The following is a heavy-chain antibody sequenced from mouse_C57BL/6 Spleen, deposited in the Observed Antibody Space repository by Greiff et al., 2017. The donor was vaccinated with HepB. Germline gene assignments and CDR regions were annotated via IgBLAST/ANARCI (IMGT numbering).Heavy chain of an antibody. CDR2: IYPGDGDT. D-gene: IGHD1-1*01. CDR3: AREFDYGSSSWFAY. CDR1: GYAFSSSW. J-gene: IGHJ3*01. Sequence: QVQLKESGPELVKPGASVKISCKASGYAFSSSWMNWVKQRPGKGLEWIGRIYPGDGDTNYNGKFKGKATLTADKSSSTAYMQLSSLTSEDSAVYFCAREFDYGSSSWFAYWGQGTLVTVSA. V-gene: IGHV1-82*01.